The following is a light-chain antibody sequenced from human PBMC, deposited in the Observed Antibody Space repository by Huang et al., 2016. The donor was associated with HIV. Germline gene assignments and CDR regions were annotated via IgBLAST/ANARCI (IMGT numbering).Light chain of an antibody. V-gene: IGKV3-15*01. J-gene: IGKJ1*01. Sequence: IVMTQSPVTLSMSPGERATLSCRASQSVSSNVAWYQQKPGQAPRLLMYGASIRATGIPARLSGSGSGTEFTLTITSLQSEDFAVYFCQQYNNWPPWTFGPGTMVDMK. CDR3: QQYNNWPPWT. CDR1: QSVSSN. CDR2: GAS.